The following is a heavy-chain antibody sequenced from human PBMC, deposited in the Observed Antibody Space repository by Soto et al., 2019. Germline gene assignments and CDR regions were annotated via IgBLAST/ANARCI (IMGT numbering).Heavy chain of an antibody. CDR1: GFTFNSYA. J-gene: IGHJ3*02. CDR2: ISGNGGTT. Sequence: EVLLLESGGGLVQPGGSLRLSCAASGFTFNSYAMSWVRQAPGKGLEWVSIISGNGGTTYYADSVKGRFTISRDNSKNTLSLQMNSLRAEDTAVYYCAKDLMRQWLVLGAFDIWGQGTMVTVSS. D-gene: IGHD6-19*01. V-gene: IGHV3-23*01. CDR3: AKDLMRQWLVLGAFDI.